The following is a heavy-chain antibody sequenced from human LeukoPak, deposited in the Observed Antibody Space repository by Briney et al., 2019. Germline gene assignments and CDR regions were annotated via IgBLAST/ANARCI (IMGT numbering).Heavy chain of an antibody. J-gene: IGHJ3*02. CDR1: GGTFSSYA. D-gene: IGHD3-22*01. V-gene: IGHV1-69*13. Sequence: SVKVSCKASGGTFSSYAISWLRQAPGQGLEWMGGIIPIFGTANYAQKFQGRVTITADESTSTAYMELSSLRSEDTAVYYCARDRLDYYDSSGYDAFDIWGQGTMVTVSS. CDR2: IIPIFGTA. CDR3: ARDRLDYYDSSGYDAFDI.